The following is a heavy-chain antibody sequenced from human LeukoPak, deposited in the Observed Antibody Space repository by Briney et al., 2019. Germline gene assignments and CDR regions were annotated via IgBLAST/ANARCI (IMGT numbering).Heavy chain of an antibody. CDR2: IYHSGST. CDR3: ATPGAAARDEYFQS. D-gene: IGHD6-13*01. V-gene: IGHV4-4*02. Sequence: SETLSLTCAVSGGSISSSNWWSWVRQPPGKGLEWIGEIYHSGSTNYNPSLKSRVTISVDMSKNHFSLQLTSLTAADTAVYYCATPGAAARDEYFQSWSQGTLVTVSS. J-gene: IGHJ1*01. CDR1: GGSISSSNW.